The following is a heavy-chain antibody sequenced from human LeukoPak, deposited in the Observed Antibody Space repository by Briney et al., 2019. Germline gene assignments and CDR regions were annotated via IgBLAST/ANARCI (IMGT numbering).Heavy chain of an antibody. CDR1: GFTFSSYW. Sequence: GGSLRLSCAASGFTFSSYWMSWVRQAPGKGLEWVANIKQDGSEKYYVDSVKGRFTISRDNAKNSLYLQMNSLRAEDTAVYYCARDNVGTARGYAFDIWGQGTMVTVSS. CDR2: IKQDGSEK. V-gene: IGHV3-7*01. J-gene: IGHJ3*02. D-gene: IGHD3-10*01. CDR3: ARDNVGTARGYAFDI.